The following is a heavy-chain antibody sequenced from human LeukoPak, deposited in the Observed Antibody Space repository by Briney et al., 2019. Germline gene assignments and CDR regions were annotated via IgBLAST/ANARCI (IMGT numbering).Heavy chain of an antibody. CDR3: ASYPRYVSTPPFDY. J-gene: IGHJ4*02. V-gene: IGHV1-2*02. CDR1: GYTFTAYY. D-gene: IGHD2-15*01. CDR2: INPNTGDT. Sequence: ASVKVSCKASGYTFTAYYMHWVRQAPGQGPEWMGWINPNTGDTKYAQKFQGRVTMTRDTPISTAYLELSRLTSDDTAVYYCASYPRYVSTPPFDYWGQGTLVTVSS.